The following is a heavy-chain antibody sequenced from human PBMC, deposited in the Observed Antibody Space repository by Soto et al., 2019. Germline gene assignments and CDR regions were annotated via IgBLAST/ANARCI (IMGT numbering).Heavy chain of an antibody. Sequence: SETLSLTCAVYGGSFSGYYWSWIRQPPGKGLEWIGEINHSGSTNYNPSLKSRVTISVDTSKNQFSLKLSSVTAADTAVYYCASDRITMVRGVRGGSMDVWGQGTTVTVSS. V-gene: IGHV4-34*01. CDR2: INHSGST. D-gene: IGHD3-10*01. CDR1: GGSFSGYY. CDR3: ASDRITMVRGVRGGSMDV. J-gene: IGHJ6*02.